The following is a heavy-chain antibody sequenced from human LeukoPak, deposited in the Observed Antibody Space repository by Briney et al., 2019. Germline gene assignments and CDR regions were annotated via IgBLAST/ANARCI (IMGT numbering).Heavy chain of an antibody. CDR1: GFTVSSTY. J-gene: IGHJ3*02. D-gene: IGHD5-12*01. Sequence: PGGSLRLSCAASGFTVSSTYMTWVRQAPGKGLEWVSVIYSGGSTYYADSVKGRFTISRDNSKNTLYLQMNSLRAEDTAVHYCAREGAGYENAFDIWGQGTTVTVSS. CDR3: AREGAGYENAFDI. CDR2: IYSGGST. V-gene: IGHV3-53*01.